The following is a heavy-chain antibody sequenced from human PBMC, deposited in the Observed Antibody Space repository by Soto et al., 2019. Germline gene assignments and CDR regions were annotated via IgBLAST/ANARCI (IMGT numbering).Heavy chain of an antibody. Sequence: SETLSLTCTVSGDSISSGNKYWSWIRQPPGKGLEWIGYIFSSGTTYYNPSLKSRLTMSLDASQNQFSLKLNSLTDADTAVYFCARVPSPFDYYYAMDVWGQGTTVTGLL. CDR3: ARVPSPFDYYYAMDV. V-gene: IGHV4-30-4*01. CDR1: GDSISSGNKY. CDR2: IFSSGTT. J-gene: IGHJ6*02. D-gene: IGHD3-16*01.